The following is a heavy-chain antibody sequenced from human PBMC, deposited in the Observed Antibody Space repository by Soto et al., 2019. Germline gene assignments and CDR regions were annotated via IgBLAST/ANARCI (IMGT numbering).Heavy chain of an antibody. CDR3: ARGNHRWVQLWYFDL. Sequence: QVQLVQSGAEVKKPGSSVKVSCKASGGTFSNYPISWVRQAPGQGLEWMGGIIPIFGTVNYAQKFQGRVTXTXXXSXXTAYMELSRRRSEDTAVYYCARGNHRWVQLWYFDLWGRGTLVTVSS. CDR2: IIPIFGTV. CDR1: GGTFSNYP. V-gene: IGHV1-69*05. D-gene: IGHD1-1*01. J-gene: IGHJ2*01.